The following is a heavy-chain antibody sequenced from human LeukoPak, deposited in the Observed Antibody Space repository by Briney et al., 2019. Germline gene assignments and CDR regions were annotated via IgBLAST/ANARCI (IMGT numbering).Heavy chain of an antibody. CDR3: ATYSGTYRDH. V-gene: IGHV3-21*01. Sequence: GSLILSCVASGFTFRNYNLNWVRQAPGKGLEWVSSITSGGYIFSADSVKGRFTISRDNTKNSLYLQMSSLRAEDTAVYYCATYSGTYRDHWGQGTLVTASS. J-gene: IGHJ4*02. CDR1: GFTFRNYN. D-gene: IGHD1-26*01. CDR2: ITSGGYI.